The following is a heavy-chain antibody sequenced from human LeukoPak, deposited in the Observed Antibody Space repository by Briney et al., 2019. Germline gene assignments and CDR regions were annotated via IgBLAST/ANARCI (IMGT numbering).Heavy chain of an antibody. D-gene: IGHD3-10*01. CDR2: MSGSGGSI. CDR3: AKDGSGSYYIPRYFDY. V-gene: IGHV3-23*01. Sequence: GGSLRLSCAASGFTFSSSGVSWVRQAPGKGLECVSDMSGSGGSINYADSVKGRFTIYRDNPKNTLYLQMDNLRAEDTAMYYCAKDGSGSYYIPRYFDYWGQGVLVTVSS. CDR1: GFTFSSSG. J-gene: IGHJ4*02.